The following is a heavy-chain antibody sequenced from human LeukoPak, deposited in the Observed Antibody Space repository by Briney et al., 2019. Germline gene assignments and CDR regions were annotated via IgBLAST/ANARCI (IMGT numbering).Heavy chain of an antibody. CDR2: IKQDGSEK. CDR1: GFTFSSYW. J-gene: IGHJ4*02. V-gene: IGHV3-7*01. CDR3: ARVYGSYYYPYYFDY. Sequence: VGSLRLSCAASGFTFSSYWMSWVRQAPGKGLEWVANIKQDGSEKYYVDSVKGRFTISRDNAKNSLYLQMNSLRAEDTAVYYCARVYGSYYYPYYFDYWGQGTLVTVSS. D-gene: IGHD1-26*01.